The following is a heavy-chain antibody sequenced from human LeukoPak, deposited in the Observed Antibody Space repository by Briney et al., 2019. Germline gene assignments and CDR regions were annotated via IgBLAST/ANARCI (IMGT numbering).Heavy chain of an antibody. CDR1: GGTFISYA. V-gene: IGHV1-69*04. Sequence: GSSVKVSCKASGGTFISYAISWVRQAPGQGLEWMGRIIPILGIANYAQKFQGRVTITADKSTSTAYMELSSLRSEDTAVYYCATLMRYDFWSGYYESRVWFDPWGQGTLVTVSS. CDR3: ATLMRYDFWSGYYESRVWFDP. CDR2: IIPILGIA. J-gene: IGHJ5*02. D-gene: IGHD3-3*01.